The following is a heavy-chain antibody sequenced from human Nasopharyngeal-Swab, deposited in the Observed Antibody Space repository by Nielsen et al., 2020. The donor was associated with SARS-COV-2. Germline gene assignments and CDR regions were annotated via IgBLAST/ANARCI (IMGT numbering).Heavy chain of an antibody. Sequence: GESLKISYAASGFTFSDYYMSWIRQAPGKGLEWVSYISSSGSTIYYADSVKGRFTISRDNAKNSLYLQMNSLRAEDTAVYYCAREDTDYYDSSGYFDYWGQGTLVTVSS. CDR3: AREDTDYYDSSGYFDY. V-gene: IGHV3-11*01. CDR2: ISSSGSTI. CDR1: GFTFSDYY. D-gene: IGHD3-22*01. J-gene: IGHJ4*02.